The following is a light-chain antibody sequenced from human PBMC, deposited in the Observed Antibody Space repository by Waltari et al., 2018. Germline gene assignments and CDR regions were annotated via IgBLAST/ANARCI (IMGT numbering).Light chain of an antibody. CDR3: QQYNSYPYT. CDR1: QSINKW. Sequence: DIQATQSPSTLSASVGDSVTLTCRTRQSINKWVSWYQQKPGKTPKLLIYRASSLESGVPSRFRGSGSATEFTLSISGLQPDDVATYYCQQYNSYPYTFGQGTKVEI. V-gene: IGKV1-5*03. CDR2: RAS. J-gene: IGKJ2*01.